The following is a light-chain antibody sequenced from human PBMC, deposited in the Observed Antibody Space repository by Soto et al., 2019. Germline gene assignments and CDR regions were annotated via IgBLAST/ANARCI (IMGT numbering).Light chain of an antibody. J-gene: IGKJ5*01. CDR1: QSVGSTF. CDR3: QQYNNWPPIT. CDR2: GAS. Sequence: EIVLTQSPGTLSLSPGERATLSCRAIQSVGSTFLAWYQQKPGQAPRLLIYGASSRATGIPDRFSGSGSGTDFTLTISRLEPEDFAVYYCQQYNNWPPITFGQGTRLEIK. V-gene: IGKV3-20*01.